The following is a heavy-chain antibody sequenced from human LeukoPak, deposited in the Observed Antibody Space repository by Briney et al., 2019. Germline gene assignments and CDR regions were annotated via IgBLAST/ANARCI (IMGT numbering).Heavy chain of an antibody. J-gene: IGHJ4*02. CDR1: GFTFSDYY. D-gene: IGHD2-2*01. V-gene: IGHV3-11*06. Sequence: GGSLRLSCAASGFTFSDYYMSWIRQAPGKGLEWVSYISSSSSYTNYADSVKGRFTISRDNAKNSLYLQMNSLRAEDTAVYYCARGKGYCSSTSCKGHFDYWGQGTLVTVSS. CDR3: ARGKGYCSSTSCKGHFDY. CDR2: ISSSSSYT.